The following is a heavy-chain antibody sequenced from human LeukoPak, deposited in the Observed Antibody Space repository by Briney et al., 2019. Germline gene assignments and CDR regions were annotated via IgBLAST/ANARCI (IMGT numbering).Heavy chain of an antibody. V-gene: IGHV3-23*01. D-gene: IGHD1-1*01. CDR1: GFTFSSYA. CDR2: ISGSGGST. Sequence: GGSLRLSCAASGFTFSSYAMSSVRQAPGKGLEWVSAISGSGGSTYYADSVKGRFTISRDNSKNTLYLRMNSLRAEDTAVYYCAKLTGTTGGADYWGQGTLVTVSS. CDR3: AKLTGTTGGADY. J-gene: IGHJ4*02.